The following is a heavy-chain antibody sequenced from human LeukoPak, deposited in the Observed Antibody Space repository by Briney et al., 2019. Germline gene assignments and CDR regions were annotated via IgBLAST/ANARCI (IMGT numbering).Heavy chain of an antibody. V-gene: IGHV3-53*01. Sequence: GGSLRLSCAPSLSTLTNNYISVVRQAPGKGLEWVSVIYSGGNTYYADSVKGRFTISSDNSKNTLYLQMHTLRAEDTAVYYCAKTIVGVTNWFDPWGQGTLVTVSS. CDR2: IYSGGNT. D-gene: IGHD1-26*01. CDR1: LSTLTNNY. J-gene: IGHJ5*02. CDR3: AKTIVGVTNWFDP.